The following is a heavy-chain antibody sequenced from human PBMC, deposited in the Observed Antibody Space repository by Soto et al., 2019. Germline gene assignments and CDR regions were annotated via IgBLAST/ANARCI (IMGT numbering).Heavy chain of an antibody. CDR3: TKLVRFGESPLPCDY. J-gene: IGHJ4*02. V-gene: IGHV3-49*03. CDR1: GFTFGGYA. D-gene: IGHD3-10*01. CDR2: IRSKAYVGTT. Sequence: PGGSLRLSCTASGFTFGGYAMSWFRQAPGKGLEGVGFIRSKAYVGTTEYAASVKGRFTISRDDSKSISYLQMNSLKTEDTAAYYYTKLVRFGESPLPCDYWGQGTLVTVSS.